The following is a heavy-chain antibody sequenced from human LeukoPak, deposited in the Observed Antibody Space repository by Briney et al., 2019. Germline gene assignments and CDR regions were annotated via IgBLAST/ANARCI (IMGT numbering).Heavy chain of an antibody. CDR1: GFTFSRYA. D-gene: IGHD6-6*01. J-gene: IGHJ4*02. CDR2: ISGSGFT. Sequence: GGSLRLSCAASGFTFSRYAMSWVRQAPGKGLEWVSAISGSGFTYYADSVKGRFTISRDHSKNTLYLQMNSLRDEDTAVYYCAGGLYSSSPWGQGTLVTVSS. V-gene: IGHV3-23*01. CDR3: AGGLYSSSP.